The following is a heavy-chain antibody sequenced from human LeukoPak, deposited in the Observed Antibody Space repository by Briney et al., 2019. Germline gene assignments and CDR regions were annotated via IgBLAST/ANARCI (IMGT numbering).Heavy chain of an antibody. Sequence: PSETLSLTCTVSGGSIRSYYWSWIRQPPGKGLEWIGYIYYSGSTDYNPSLKSRVTISVDTSKNQFSLKLNSVTAADTAVYYCARDSIAVAGTGGPPAYYYYGMDVWGQGTTVTVSS. CDR3: ARDSIAVAGTGGPPAYYYYGMDV. J-gene: IGHJ6*02. D-gene: IGHD6-19*01. CDR2: IYYSGST. CDR1: GGSIRSYY. V-gene: IGHV4-59*12.